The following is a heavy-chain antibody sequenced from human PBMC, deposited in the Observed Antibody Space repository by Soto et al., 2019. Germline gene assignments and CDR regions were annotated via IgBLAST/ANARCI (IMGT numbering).Heavy chain of an antibody. D-gene: IGHD6-13*01. Sequence: VGSLRLSCAASGFTFSNFDMSWVRQAPGKGLEWVSGISTSGGTTYYADSVKGRFTSSRDNSKNTLYLQMTSLRAEDTAVYYCATGTAASAHWGQGTLVTVSS. J-gene: IGHJ1*01. CDR1: GFTFSNFD. V-gene: IGHV3-23*01. CDR2: ISTSGGTT. CDR3: ATGTAASAH.